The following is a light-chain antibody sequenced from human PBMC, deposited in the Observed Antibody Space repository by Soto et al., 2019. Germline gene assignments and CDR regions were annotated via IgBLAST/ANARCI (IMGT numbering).Light chain of an antibody. V-gene: IGLV2-14*01. CDR2: DVS. J-gene: IGLJ2*01. Sequence: QSALTQPASVSGSPGQSITISCTGTSSDVGGYNYVSWYQQHRGKAPKLMIYDVSNPPSGVSNRLSGSKSGNTASLTISGLQAEDEADYYCSSYTSSRTRVVFGGGTKLTVL. CDR1: SSDVGGYNY. CDR3: SSYTSSRTRVV.